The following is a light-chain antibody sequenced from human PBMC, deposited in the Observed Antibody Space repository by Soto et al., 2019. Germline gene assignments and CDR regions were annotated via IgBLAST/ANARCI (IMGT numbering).Light chain of an antibody. Sequence: QSVLTQPASVSGSPGQSITIPCSGRSSDLGGLNYVSWYQQHPGKVPKLIIYKVDNRPSGISDRFSASKSGNTASLTISGLQAEDEAHYYCAVWDNSMTAWVFGGGTKLTVL. CDR1: SSDLGGLNY. V-gene: IGLV2-14*01. CDR3: AVWDNSMTAWV. CDR2: KVD. J-gene: IGLJ3*02.